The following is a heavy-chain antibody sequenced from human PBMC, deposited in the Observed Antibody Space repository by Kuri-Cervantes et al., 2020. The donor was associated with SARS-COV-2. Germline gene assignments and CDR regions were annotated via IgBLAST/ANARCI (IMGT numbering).Heavy chain of an antibody. CDR2: IRGSGGNT. Sequence: GGSLRLSCAASGFTFSTYAMSWVRQAPGKGLEWVSGIRGSGGNTHYADSVKGRFTNSRDNSKNMLFLQMNSLRAEDTAVYYCVRDGDHWNFDYWGQGTLVTVSS. CDR3: VRDGDHWNFDY. D-gene: IGHD1-1*01. CDR1: GFTFSTYA. J-gene: IGHJ4*02. V-gene: IGHV3-23*01.